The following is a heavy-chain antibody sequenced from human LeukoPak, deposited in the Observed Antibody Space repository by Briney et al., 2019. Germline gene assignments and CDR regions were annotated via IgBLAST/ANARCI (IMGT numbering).Heavy chain of an antibody. CDR1: GFTFSTYS. CDR2: ISSSSSTI. J-gene: IGHJ6*02. Sequence: GGSLRLSCAASGFTFSTYSMNWVRQAPGKGLEWVSYISSSSSTIYYADSVKGRFTISRDNSKNTLYLQMNSLRAEDTAVYYCARDLRIAVAGNYYYYYGMDVWGQGTTVTVSS. D-gene: IGHD6-19*01. V-gene: IGHV3-48*01. CDR3: ARDLRIAVAGNYYYYYGMDV.